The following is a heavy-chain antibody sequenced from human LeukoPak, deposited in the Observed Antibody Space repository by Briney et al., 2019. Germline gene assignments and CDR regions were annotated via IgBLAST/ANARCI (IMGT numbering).Heavy chain of an antibody. Sequence: GGSLRLSCAASGFSFSSYAMSWVRQAPGKGLEWVSSISGRGHSTYYADSVKGRFTISRDNSKNSLYLQMNSLRAEDTAVYYCARAGGSYNYWGQGTLVTVSS. CDR1: GFSFSSYA. CDR3: ARAGGSYNY. J-gene: IGHJ4*02. V-gene: IGHV3-23*01. CDR2: ISGRGHST. D-gene: IGHD1-26*01.